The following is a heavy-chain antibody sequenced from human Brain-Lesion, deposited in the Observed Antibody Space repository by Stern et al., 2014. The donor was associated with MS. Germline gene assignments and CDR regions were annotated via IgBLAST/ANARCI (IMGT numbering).Heavy chain of an antibody. V-gene: IGHV4-59*01. CDR1: GASINTYS. J-gene: IGHJ6*02. CDR2: VSYSGNT. D-gene: IGHD2-2*01. Sequence: VQLVESGPGLVKPSETLSLTCTVSGASINTYSWSWIRQPPGKGLEWIGYVSYSGNTNYNPSLKSRVTISLDTSKSQFSLKLTSVTAADTAVYYCARGVGTNWQLFYYGMDVWGQGTTFTVSS. CDR3: ARGVGTNWQLFYYGMDV.